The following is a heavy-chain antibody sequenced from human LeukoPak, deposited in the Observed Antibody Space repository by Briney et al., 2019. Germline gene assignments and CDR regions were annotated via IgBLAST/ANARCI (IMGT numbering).Heavy chain of an antibody. J-gene: IGHJ6*04. Sequence: SETLSLTCTVSGGSISSYYWSWIRQPPGKGLEWIVYIYYSGSTNYNPSLKSRVTISVDTSKNQFSLKLSSVTAADTAVYYCARDSKNYYGSGSYYYYFYGMDVWGKGTTVTVSS. CDR2: IYYSGST. V-gene: IGHV4-59*01. D-gene: IGHD3-10*01. CDR1: GGSISSYY. CDR3: ARDSKNYYGSGSYYYYFYGMDV.